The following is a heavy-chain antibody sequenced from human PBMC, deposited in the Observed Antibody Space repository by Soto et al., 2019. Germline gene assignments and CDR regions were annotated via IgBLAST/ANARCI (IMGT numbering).Heavy chain of an antibody. V-gene: IGHV4-39*02. D-gene: IGHD1-1*01. CDR3: ARDPSINWNDVDYFDY. CDR2: IYYSGST. CDR1: GGSISSSSYY. Sequence: QLQLQESGPGLVKPSETLSLTCTVSGGSISSSSYYWGWIRQPPGKGLEWIGSIYYSGSTYYNPSLKSRVTISVDTSKNQFSLKLSSVTAADTAVYYCARDPSINWNDVDYFDYWGQGTLVTVSS. J-gene: IGHJ4*02.